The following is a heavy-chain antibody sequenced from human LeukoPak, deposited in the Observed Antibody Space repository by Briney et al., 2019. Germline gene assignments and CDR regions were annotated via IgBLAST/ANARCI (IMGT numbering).Heavy chain of an antibody. J-gene: IGHJ5*02. V-gene: IGHV4-34*01. CDR1: GGSFSGYY. CDR2: INHSGST. CDR3: ASLYGDPVAL. D-gene: IGHD4-17*01. Sequence: SETLSLTCAVYGGSFSGYYWSWIRRPPGKGLEWIGEINHSGSTNYNPSLKSRVTISVDTSKNQFSLKLSSVTAADTAVYYCASLYGDPVALWGQGTLVTVSS.